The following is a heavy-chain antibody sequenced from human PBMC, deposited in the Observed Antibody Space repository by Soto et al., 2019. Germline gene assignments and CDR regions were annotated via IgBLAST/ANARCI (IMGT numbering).Heavy chain of an antibody. CDR2: IYYSGST. CDR3: ARHGLMDLIYPFSSSWYYFDY. V-gene: IGHV4-39*01. Sequence: PSETLSLTCTVSGGSLSSSSYYWGWIRQPPGKGLEWIGSIYYSGSTYYNPSLKSRVTISVDTSKNQFSLKLSSVTAADTAVYYCARHGLMDLIYPFSSSWYYFDYWGQGTLVTVSS. D-gene: IGHD6-13*01. J-gene: IGHJ4*02. CDR1: GGSLSSSSYY.